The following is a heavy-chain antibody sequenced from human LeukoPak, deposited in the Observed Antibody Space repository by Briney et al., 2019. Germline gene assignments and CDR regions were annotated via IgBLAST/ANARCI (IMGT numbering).Heavy chain of an antibody. CDR3: ASHRGEIRYFDWPRFDP. Sequence: ASVKVSCKASGYTFTSYGISWVRQAPGQGLEWMGWISAYNGNTNYAQKFQGRVTMTRDTSISTAYMELSRLRSDDTAVYYCASHRGEIRYFDWPRFDPWGQGTLVTVSS. CDR2: ISAYNGNT. V-gene: IGHV1-18*01. J-gene: IGHJ5*02. CDR1: GYTFTSYG. D-gene: IGHD3-9*01.